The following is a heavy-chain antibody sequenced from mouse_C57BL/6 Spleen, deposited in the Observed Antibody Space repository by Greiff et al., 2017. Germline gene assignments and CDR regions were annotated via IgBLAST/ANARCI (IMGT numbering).Heavy chain of an antibody. D-gene: IGHD2-3*01. Sequence: QVQLQQSGPGLVQPAQSLSITCTASGFSFTSYGVHWVRQSPGKGLEWLGVIWSGGSTDYNAAFMSRQSITKDNSKGQVFFKMNSLQADDTAIYYDAKNFYDVYPYYAMDYWGQGTSVTVSS. CDR2: IWSGGST. J-gene: IGHJ4*01. CDR1: GFSFTSYG. V-gene: IGHV2-5*01. CDR3: AKNFYDVYPYYAMDY.